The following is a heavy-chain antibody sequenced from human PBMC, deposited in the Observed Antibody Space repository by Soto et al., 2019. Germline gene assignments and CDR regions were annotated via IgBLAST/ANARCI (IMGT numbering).Heavy chain of an antibody. Sequence: PGGSLRLSCAASGFTFSDYYMSWIRQAPGKGLEWVSYISSSGSTIYYADSVKGRFTISRDNAKNSLYLQMNSLRAEDTAVYYCARVSSSGWYGSYYYGMDVWGQGTTVTVSS. D-gene: IGHD6-19*01. J-gene: IGHJ6*02. CDR2: ISSSGSTI. CDR1: GFTFSDYY. V-gene: IGHV3-11*01. CDR3: ARVSSSGWYGSYYYGMDV.